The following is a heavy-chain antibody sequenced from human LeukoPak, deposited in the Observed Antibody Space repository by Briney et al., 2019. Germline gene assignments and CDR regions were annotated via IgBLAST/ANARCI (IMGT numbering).Heavy chain of an antibody. CDR3: ARDHSITIAAGFDP. CDR2: INPNSGGT. J-gene: IGHJ5*02. Sequence: ASVKVSCKASGYTFTSYDINWVRQAPGQGLEWMGWINPNSGGTNYAQKFQGRVTMTRDTSISTAYMELSRLRSDDTAVYYCARDHSITIAAGFDPWGQGTLVTVSS. CDR1: GYTFTSYD. V-gene: IGHV1-2*02. D-gene: IGHD3-9*01.